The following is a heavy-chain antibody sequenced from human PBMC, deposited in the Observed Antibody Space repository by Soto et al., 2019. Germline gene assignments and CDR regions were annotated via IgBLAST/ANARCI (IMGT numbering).Heavy chain of an antibody. CDR2: IYYSGST. V-gene: IGHV4-61*01. Sequence: TCTVSGGSISSRSYYGSWIRQPPGKGLEWIGYIYYSGSTNYNPSLKSRVTISVDTSKNQFSLKLSSVTAADTAVYYCARSEWSQNWFDPWGQGTLVTVSS. J-gene: IGHJ5*02. D-gene: IGHD3-3*01. CDR3: ARSEWSQNWFDP. CDR1: GGSISSRSYY.